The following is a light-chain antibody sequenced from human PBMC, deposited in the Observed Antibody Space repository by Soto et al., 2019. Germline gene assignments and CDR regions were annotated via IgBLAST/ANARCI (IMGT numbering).Light chain of an antibody. CDR3: LQHNSYSWT. V-gene: IGKV1-9*01. CDR2: AAS. CDR1: QSVSRS. Sequence: DIQLTQSPSLLSASVGDRVTITCRASQSVSRSLNWYQQKTGQAPKLLIYAASSLQSGVPSRFSGSGSGTEFTLTISSLQPEDFATYYCLQHNSYSWTFGQGTKVDIK. J-gene: IGKJ1*01.